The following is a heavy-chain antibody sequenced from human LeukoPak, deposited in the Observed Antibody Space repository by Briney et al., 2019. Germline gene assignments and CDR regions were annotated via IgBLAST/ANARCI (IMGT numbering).Heavy chain of an antibody. CDR1: GFPFSSYA. V-gene: IGHV3-23*01. CDR2: ISGSGGST. J-gene: IGHJ4*02. D-gene: IGHD3-22*01. Sequence: PGGSLRLSCAASGFPFSSYAMGWVRQAPGKGLEGVSAISGSGGSTYYADSVKGRFTISRDNSKNTLYLQMNSLRAEDTAVYYCAKDPQYYYDSSGYPDYWGQGTLVTVSS. CDR3: AKDPQYYYDSSGYPDY.